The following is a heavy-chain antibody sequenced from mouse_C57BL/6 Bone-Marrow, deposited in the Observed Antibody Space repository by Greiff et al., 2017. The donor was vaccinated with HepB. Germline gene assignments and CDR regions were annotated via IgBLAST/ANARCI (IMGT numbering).Heavy chain of an antibody. CDR3: ADYGSSYRGWFAY. CDR2: IYPGDGDT. CDR1: GYAFSSSW. D-gene: IGHD1-1*01. Sequence: VQLQQSGPELVKPGASVKISCKASGYAFSSSWMNWVKQRPGKGLEWIGRIYPGDGDTNYNGKFKGKATLTADKSSSTAYMQLSSLTSEDSAVYFCADYGSSYRGWFAYWGQGTLVTVSA. J-gene: IGHJ3*01. V-gene: IGHV1-82*01.